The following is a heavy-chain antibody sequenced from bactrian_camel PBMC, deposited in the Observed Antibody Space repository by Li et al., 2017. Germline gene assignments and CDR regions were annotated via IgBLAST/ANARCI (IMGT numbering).Heavy chain of an antibody. CDR2: TNSGGGTT. J-gene: IGHJ4*01. V-gene: IGHV3S25*01. Sequence: QLVESGGTLVQPGGSLTLSCAASGFTFSSYWMYWVRQAPGKGLEWVSATNSGGGTTYYADSVKGRFTISRDNAKNTVYLQMNSLKPEDTALYYCVRSYRAEYGGSWSPNYWGQGTQVTVS. CDR1: GFTFSSYW. D-gene: IGHD6*01. CDR3: VRSYRAEYGGSWSPNY.